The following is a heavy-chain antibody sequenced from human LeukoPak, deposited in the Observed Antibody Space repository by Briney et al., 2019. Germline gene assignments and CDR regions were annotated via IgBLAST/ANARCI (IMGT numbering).Heavy chain of an antibody. Sequence: GSLRLSCAASGFTFSSYSMNWIRQPPGKGLEWIGEINHSGSTNYNPSLKSRVTISVDTSKNQFSLKLSSVTAADTAVYYCARGAPGYWGQGTLVTVSS. CDR2: INHSGST. V-gene: IGHV4-34*01. J-gene: IGHJ4*02. CDR1: GFTFSSYS. D-gene: IGHD3-22*01. CDR3: ARGAPGY.